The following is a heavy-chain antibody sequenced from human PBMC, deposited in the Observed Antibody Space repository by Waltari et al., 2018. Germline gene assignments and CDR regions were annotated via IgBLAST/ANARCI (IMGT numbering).Heavy chain of an antibody. CDR3: ARDQSKGIAVAGMDY. CDR2: INPNSGGT. CDR1: GYTFTGYY. D-gene: IGHD6-19*01. Sequence: QVQLVQSGAEVKKPGASVKVSCKASGYTFTGYYMHWVRQAPGQGLEWMGWINPNSGGTNYAQKFQGRVTMTRDTSISTAYMELSRLRSDDTAVYYCARDQSKGIAVAGMDYWGQGTLVTVSS. V-gene: IGHV1-2*02. J-gene: IGHJ4*02.